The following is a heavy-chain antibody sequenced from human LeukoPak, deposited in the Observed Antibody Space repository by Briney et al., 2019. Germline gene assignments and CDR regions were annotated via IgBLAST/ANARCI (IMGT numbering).Heavy chain of an antibody. V-gene: IGHV4-61*01. CDR1: GYSISSGYY. D-gene: IGHD7-27*01. CDR2: IYYSGST. J-gene: IGHJ5*02. CDR3: ASYWGSGANWFDP. Sequence: SETLSLTCAVSGYSISSGYYWGWIRQPPGKGLEWIGYIYYSGSTNYNPSLKSRVTISVDTSKNQFSLKLSSVTAADTAVYYCASYWGSGANWFDPWGQGTLVTVSS.